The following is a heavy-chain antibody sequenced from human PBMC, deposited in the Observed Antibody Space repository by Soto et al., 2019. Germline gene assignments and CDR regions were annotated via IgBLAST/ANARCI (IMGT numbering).Heavy chain of an antibody. CDR1: GFTFSSYS. V-gene: IGHV3-48*01. J-gene: IGHJ4*02. CDR2: ISSSSSTI. CDR3: ARVDDFWSGYLIDY. Sequence: EVQLVESGGGLVQPGGSLRLSCAASGFTFSSYSMNWVRQAPGKGLEWVSYISSSSSTIYYADSVKGRFTISRDNAKNSLYLQMNSLRAEDTAVYYCARVDDFWSGYLIDYWGQGTLVTVSS. D-gene: IGHD3-3*01.